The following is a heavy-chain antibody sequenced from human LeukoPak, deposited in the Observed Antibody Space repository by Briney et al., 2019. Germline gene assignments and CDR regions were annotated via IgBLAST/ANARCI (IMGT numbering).Heavy chain of an antibody. CDR2: IYYSGST. CDR1: DGSISSYY. CDR3: ATYPYYYDSSGYFSGGRDY. Sequence: SETLSLTCTVSDGSISSYYWSWIRQPPGKGLEWIGYIYYSGSTNYNPSLKSRVTISVDTSKNQFSLKLGSVTAADTAVYYCATYPYYYDSSGYFSGGRDYWGQGTLVTVSS. J-gene: IGHJ4*02. V-gene: IGHV4-59*01. D-gene: IGHD3-22*01.